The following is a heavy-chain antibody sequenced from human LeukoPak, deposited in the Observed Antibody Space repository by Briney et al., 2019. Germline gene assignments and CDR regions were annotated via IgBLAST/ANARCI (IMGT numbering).Heavy chain of an antibody. J-gene: IGHJ1*01. CDR3: AKDEKVGYYYGSGSLVKH. Sequence: GRSLRLSCAASGFTLNSYGMQWVRQAPGKGLEWVSAISGSGGSTYYADSVKGRFTISRDNSKNTLYLQMNSLRAEDTAVYYCAKDEKVGYYYGSGSLVKHWGQGTLVTVSS. CDR1: GFTLNSYG. V-gene: IGHV3-23*01. D-gene: IGHD3-10*01. CDR2: ISGSGGST.